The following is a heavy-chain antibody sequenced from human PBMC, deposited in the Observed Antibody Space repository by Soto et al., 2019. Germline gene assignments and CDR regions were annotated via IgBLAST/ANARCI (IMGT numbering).Heavy chain of an antibody. D-gene: IGHD4-4*01. CDR3: ARESGALTVTRYNWFDP. Sequence: QVQLVESGGGVVQPGRSLRLSCAASGFTFSSYGMHWVRQAPGKGLDWVAVIWYDGSNKYYADSVKGRFTISRDNSKNXPYLQMNSLRAEDTAVYYCARESGALTVTRYNWFDPWGQGTLVTVSS. V-gene: IGHV3-33*01. J-gene: IGHJ5*02. CDR2: IWYDGSNK. CDR1: GFTFSSYG.